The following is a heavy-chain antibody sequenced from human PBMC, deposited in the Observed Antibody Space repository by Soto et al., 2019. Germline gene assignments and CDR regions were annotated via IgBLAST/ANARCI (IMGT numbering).Heavy chain of an antibody. CDR1: GGSFSGYY. CDR3: ARGPAIVVGPWSWFDP. J-gene: IGHJ5*02. V-gene: IGHV4-34*01. CDR2: INHSGST. Sequence: QVQLQQWGAGLLKPSETLSLTCAVYGGSFSGYYWSWIRQPPGKGLEWIGEINHSGSTNYNPSLKSRVNISVDTSKNQFSLKLSSVTAADTAVYYCARGPAIVVGPWSWFDPWGQGTLVTVSS. D-gene: IGHD2-2*01.